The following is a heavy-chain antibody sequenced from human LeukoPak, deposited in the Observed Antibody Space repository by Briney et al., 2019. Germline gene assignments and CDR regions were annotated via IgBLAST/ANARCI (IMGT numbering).Heavy chain of an antibody. Sequence: PGGSLRLSCAASGFTFSSYSMNWVRQAPGKGLEWVSYISSSGSTIYYADSVKGRFTISRDNAKNSLYLQMNSLRAEDTAVYYCAKANYDYVWGSYPHYWGQGTLVTVSS. CDR2: ISSSGSTI. CDR1: GFTFSSYS. D-gene: IGHD3-16*01. V-gene: IGHV3-48*04. J-gene: IGHJ4*02. CDR3: AKANYDYVWGSYPHY.